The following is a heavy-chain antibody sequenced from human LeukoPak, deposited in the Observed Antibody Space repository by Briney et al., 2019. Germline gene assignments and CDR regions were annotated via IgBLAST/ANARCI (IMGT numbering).Heavy chain of an antibody. Sequence: SETLSLTCTVSGGSISSGGYYWSWIRQPPGKGLEWIGYIYHSGSTYYNPSLKSRVTISVDRSKNQFSLKLSSVTAADTAVYYCATNRVGVSYWGQGTLVTVSS. CDR1: GGSISSGGYY. CDR2: IYHSGST. CDR3: ATNRVGVSY. J-gene: IGHJ4*02. V-gene: IGHV4-30-2*01. D-gene: IGHD3-22*01.